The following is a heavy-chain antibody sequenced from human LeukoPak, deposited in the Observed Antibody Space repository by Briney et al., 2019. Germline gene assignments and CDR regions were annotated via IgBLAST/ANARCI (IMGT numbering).Heavy chain of an antibody. CDR3: ARSEHRYSGSYPFQN. J-gene: IGHJ4*02. Sequence: ASVKVSCKASGGTFSSYAISWVRQAPGQGLEWMGRIIPILGIANYAQKFQGRVTITADKSTSTAYMELSSLRSEDTAVYYCARSEHRYSGSYPFQNWGQGTLVTVSS. CDR1: GGTFSSYA. V-gene: IGHV1-69*04. CDR2: IIPILGIA. D-gene: IGHD1-26*01.